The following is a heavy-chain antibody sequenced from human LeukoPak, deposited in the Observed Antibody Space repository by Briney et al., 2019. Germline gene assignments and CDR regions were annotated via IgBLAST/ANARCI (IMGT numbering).Heavy chain of an antibody. CDR2: IIDVGDT. Sequence: PGGSLRLSCAASGFTLNQHAMSWVRQAPGEGLEWVSAIIDVGDTYYTDSVKGRFTISRDYSKNTLFLQMNSLRAEDTAVYYCARDFDVYWGQGTLVTVSS. CDR1: GFTLNQHA. CDR3: ARDFDVY. V-gene: IGHV3-23*01. J-gene: IGHJ4*02.